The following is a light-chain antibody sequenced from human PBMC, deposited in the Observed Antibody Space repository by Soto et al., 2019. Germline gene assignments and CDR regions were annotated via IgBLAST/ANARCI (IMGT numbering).Light chain of an antibody. J-gene: IGKJ2*01. CDR2: KAS. CDR3: QEYKTYSHT. Sequence: DIQMTQSPSTLSASVGDRVTITCRASESISSYLAWYQEKPGKAPKLLIYKASALESGVPSRFSGRGSGTKFPLTISSLQPDDVATYFCQEYKTYSHTFGQGTKLEI. V-gene: IGKV1-5*03. CDR1: ESISSY.